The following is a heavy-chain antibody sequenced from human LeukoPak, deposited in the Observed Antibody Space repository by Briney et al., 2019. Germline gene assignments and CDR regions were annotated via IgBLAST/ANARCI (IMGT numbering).Heavy chain of an antibody. CDR1: GGSFSGYY. D-gene: IGHD2-8*01. V-gene: IGHV4-34*01. CDR3: ASSVFDAFDI. J-gene: IGHJ3*02. CDR2: IYYSGST. Sequence: SETLSLTCAVYGGSFSGYYWSWIRQPPGKGLEWIGSIYYSGSTYYNPSHKSRVTISVDTSKNQFSLKLSSVTAADTAVYYCASSVFDAFDIWGQGTMVTVSS.